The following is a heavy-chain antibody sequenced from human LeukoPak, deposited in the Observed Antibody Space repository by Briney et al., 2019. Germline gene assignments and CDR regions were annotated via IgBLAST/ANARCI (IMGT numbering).Heavy chain of an antibody. CDR2: ISSDGNST. V-gene: IGHV3-74*01. J-gene: IGHJ4*02. CDR1: GFTFSNYW. Sequence: GGSLRLSCVVSGFTFSNYWMYWVRQAPGKGLMWVARISSDGNSTTYTDSVMGRFIISRDNAKSTLYLQMNSLRADDTATYYCTRVGHDFLWDYWGQGTPVAVSS. D-gene: IGHD2/OR15-2a*01. CDR3: TRVGHDFLWDY.